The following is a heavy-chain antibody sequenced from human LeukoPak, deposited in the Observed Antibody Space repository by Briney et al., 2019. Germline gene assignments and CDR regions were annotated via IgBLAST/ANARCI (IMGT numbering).Heavy chain of an antibody. CDR2: IWYDGSNK. V-gene: IGHV3-33*01. Sequence: GGSLRLSSAASLFTFSSYGMHWVRQAPGKGLEWGAVIWYDGSNKYYADSVKGRFTISRDNSKNTLYLQMNSLRAEDTAVYYCARGDIVVVPVLDYWGEGALVTVSS. J-gene: IGHJ4*02. CDR3: ARGDIVVVPVLDY. D-gene: IGHD2-2*01. CDR1: LFTFSSYG.